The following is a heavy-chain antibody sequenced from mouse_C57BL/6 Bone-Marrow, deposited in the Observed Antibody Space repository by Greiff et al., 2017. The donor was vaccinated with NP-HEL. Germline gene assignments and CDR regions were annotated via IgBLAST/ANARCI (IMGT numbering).Heavy chain of an antibody. CDR1: GFTFSDYY. Sequence: EAKLMESEGGLVQPGSSMKLSCTASGFTFSDYYMAWVRQVPEKGLEWVANINYDGSSTYYLDSLKSRFIISRDNAKNILYLQMSSLKSEDTATYYGAREGGLRRRTYAMDYWGQGTSVTVSS. J-gene: IGHJ4*01. D-gene: IGHD2-4*01. V-gene: IGHV5-16*01. CDR2: INYDGSST. CDR3: AREGGLRRRTYAMDY.